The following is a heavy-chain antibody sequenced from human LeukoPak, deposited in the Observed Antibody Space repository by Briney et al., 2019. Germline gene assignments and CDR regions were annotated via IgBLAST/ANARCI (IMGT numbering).Heavy chain of an antibody. J-gene: IGHJ6*03. Sequence: GGSLRLSCAASGFTFSSYAMSWVRQAPGKGLEWVSAITGSGGSTYYADSVKGRFTISRDNSKNTLYLQMNSLRAEDTAVYYCVPRNEWSCYMDVWGKGTTVTISS. CDR2: ITGSGGST. V-gene: IGHV3-23*01. CDR3: VPRNEWSCYMDV. CDR1: GFTFSSYA. D-gene: IGHD3-3*01.